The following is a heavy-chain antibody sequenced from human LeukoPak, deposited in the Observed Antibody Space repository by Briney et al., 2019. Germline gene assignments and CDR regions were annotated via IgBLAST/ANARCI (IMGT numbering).Heavy chain of an antibody. CDR3: ATGVRIAAAGAYYYYGMDV. CDR2: INPNSRGT. CDR1: GYTLTSYY. V-gene: IGHV1-2*02. D-gene: IGHD6-13*01. J-gene: IGHJ6*02. Sequence: GASVKVSCKASGYTLTSYYMHWVRQPPAQGLELMGCINPNSRGTNYAQKFQGRGTITRDTSISTPYMELSRLRSDDTAVYYCATGVRIAAAGAYYYYGMDVWGQGTTVTVSS.